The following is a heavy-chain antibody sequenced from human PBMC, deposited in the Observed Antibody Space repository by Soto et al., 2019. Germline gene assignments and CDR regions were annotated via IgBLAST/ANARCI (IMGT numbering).Heavy chain of an antibody. V-gene: IGHV1-69*13. CDR3: ARKYYYDSSGYRWFDP. CDR1: GGTFSSYA. Sequence: GASVKVSCKASGGTFSSYAISWVRQAPGQGLEWMGGIIPIFGTANYAQKFQGRVTITADESTSTAYMELSSLRSEDTAVYYCARKYYYDSSGYRWFDPWGQGTLVTVSS. D-gene: IGHD3-22*01. J-gene: IGHJ5*02. CDR2: IIPIFGTA.